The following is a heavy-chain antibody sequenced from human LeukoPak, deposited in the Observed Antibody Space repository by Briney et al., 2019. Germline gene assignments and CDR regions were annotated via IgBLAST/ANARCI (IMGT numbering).Heavy chain of an antibody. D-gene: IGHD6-6*01. Sequence: SQTLSLTCTVSGGSISSGGYYWTWIRQPAGKGLEWIGRIYSSGTTNYNPSLKSRVTISIDTSKNQFSLKLSSVTAADTAVYYCAREASIAAPYYYYYYMDVWGKGTTVTVSS. J-gene: IGHJ6*03. CDR3: AREASIAAPYYYYYYMDV. V-gene: IGHV4-61*02. CDR2: IYSSGTT. CDR1: GGSISSGGYY.